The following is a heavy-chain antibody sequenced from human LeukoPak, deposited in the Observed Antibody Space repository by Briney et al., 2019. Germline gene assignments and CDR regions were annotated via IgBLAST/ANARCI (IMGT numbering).Heavy chain of an antibody. CDR3: ARVTMVRGVHDY. J-gene: IGHJ4*02. CDR2: IIPIFGTA. CDR1: GGTFSSYA. Sequence: SVKVPCKASGGTFSSYAISWVRQAPGQGLEWMGGIIPIFGTANYAQKFQGRVTITADESTSTAYMELSSLRSEDTAVYYCARVTMVRGVHDYWGQGTLVTVSS. V-gene: IGHV1-69*13. D-gene: IGHD3-10*01.